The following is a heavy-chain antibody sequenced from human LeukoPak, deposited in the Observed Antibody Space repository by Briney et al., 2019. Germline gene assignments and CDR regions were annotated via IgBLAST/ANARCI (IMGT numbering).Heavy chain of an antibody. CDR1: GYSISSGYY. Sequence: PSETLSLTCAVSGYSISSGYYGGWIRQPPGKGLEWICSIYHRGSTDYNPSLKSRVSISVDPSRSQFSLKLSSVTAADTAVYYCGRHWGGGYGQRGNWFDPWGQGTLVTVSS. CDR3: GRHWGGGYGQRGNWFDP. V-gene: IGHV4-38-2*01. J-gene: IGHJ5*02. D-gene: IGHD6-25*01. CDR2: IYHRGST.